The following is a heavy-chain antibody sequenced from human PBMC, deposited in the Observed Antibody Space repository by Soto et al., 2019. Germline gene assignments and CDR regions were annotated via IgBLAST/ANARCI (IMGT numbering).Heavy chain of an antibody. J-gene: IGHJ3*02. CDR3: AREGNFAYDYVWGSYRSRELDAFDI. V-gene: IGHV1-18*01. CDR2: ISAYNGNT. Sequence: ASVKVSCKASGYTFTSYGISWVRQAPGQGLEWMGWISAYNGNTNYAQKLQGRVTMTTDTSTSTAYMELRSLGSDDTAVYYCAREGNFAYDYVWGSYRSRELDAFDIWGQGTMVTVSS. CDR1: GYTFTSYG. D-gene: IGHD3-16*02.